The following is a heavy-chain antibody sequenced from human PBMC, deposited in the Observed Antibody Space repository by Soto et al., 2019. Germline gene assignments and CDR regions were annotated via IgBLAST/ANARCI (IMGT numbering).Heavy chain of an antibody. Sequence: ASVKVSCKVSGYTLTELSMHWVRQAPGKGLEWMGGFDPEDGEAIYAQKFQGRVTMTEDTSTDTAYMELSSLRSEDTAVYYCATRSVQVVVLEGFFDIWGQGTMVTVSS. J-gene: IGHJ3*02. V-gene: IGHV1-24*01. CDR2: FDPEDGEA. CDR1: GYTLTELS. D-gene: IGHD2-2*01. CDR3: ATRSVQVVVLEGFFDI.